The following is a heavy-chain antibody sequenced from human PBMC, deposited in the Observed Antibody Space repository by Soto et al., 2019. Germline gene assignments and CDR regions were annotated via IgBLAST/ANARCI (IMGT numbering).Heavy chain of an antibody. CDR3: ARGVVPAAIGQYSSSWYGY. V-gene: IGHV5-51*01. CDR1: GYSFTSYW. D-gene: IGHD6-13*01. CDR2: TYPRDSDT. J-gene: IGHJ4*02. Sequence: GESLKISCKGSGYSFTSYWIGWVRQMPGKGLEWMGITYPRDSDTRYSPSFQGQVTISADKSISTAYLQWSSLKASDTAMYYCARGVVPAAIGQYSSSWYGYWGQGTLVTVSS.